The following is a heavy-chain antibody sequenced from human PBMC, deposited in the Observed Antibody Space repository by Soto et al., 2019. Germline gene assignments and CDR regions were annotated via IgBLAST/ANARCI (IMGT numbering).Heavy chain of an antibody. Sequence: EVQLVESGGGLIQPGGSLRLSCAASGFTVSSNYMSWVRQAPGKGLEWVSVIYSGGSTYYADSVKGRFTISRDNSKNTLYLQMNSLRAEDTAVYYCARAGGVATGYFDYLGQGTLVTVSS. V-gene: IGHV3-53*01. CDR1: GFTVSSNY. D-gene: IGHD2-8*02. CDR2: IYSGGST. J-gene: IGHJ4*02. CDR3: ARAGGVATGYFDY.